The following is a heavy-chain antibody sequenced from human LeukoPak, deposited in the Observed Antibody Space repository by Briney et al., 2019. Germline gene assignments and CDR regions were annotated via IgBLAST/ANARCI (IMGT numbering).Heavy chain of an antibody. CDR1: GDSISSGSFY. Sequence: PSQALSLTCTVSGDSISSGSFYWSWIRQPPGKGLEWIGYIYYSGSTSYNPSLKSRVTISVDTSKNQFSLKLSSVTAADTAVYYCAREGARWEPSFSAFDIWGQGTMVTVSS. D-gene: IGHD1-26*01. V-gene: IGHV4-61*01. CDR2: IYYSGST. CDR3: AREGARWEPSFSAFDI. J-gene: IGHJ3*02.